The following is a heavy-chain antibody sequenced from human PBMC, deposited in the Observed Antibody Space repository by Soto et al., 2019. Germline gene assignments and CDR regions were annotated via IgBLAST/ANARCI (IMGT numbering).Heavy chain of an antibody. CDR1: GFTFSSYS. V-gene: IGHV3-21*01. J-gene: IGHJ3*02. D-gene: IGHD3-22*01. Sequence: EVQLVESGGGLVKPGGSLRLSCAASGFTFSSYSMNWVRQAPGKGLEWVSSISSSSSYIYYADSVKGRFTISRDNAKNSLYLQMNSLRAEDTAVYYCARARRDYDSSGYYNIRDAFDIWGQGTMVTVSS. CDR2: ISSSSSYI. CDR3: ARARRDYDSSGYYNIRDAFDI.